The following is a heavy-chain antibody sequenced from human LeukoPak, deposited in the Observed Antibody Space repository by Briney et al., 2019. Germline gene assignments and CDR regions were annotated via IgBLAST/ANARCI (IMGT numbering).Heavy chain of an antibody. J-gene: IGHJ4*02. CDR3: ARRDDSSGYHKIFDY. D-gene: IGHD3-22*01. CDR1: GYSISSGYY. CDR2: IFHSGST. Sequence: SETLSLTCTVSGYSISSGYYWGWIRQPPGKGLEWIGSIFHSGSTYYKPSLKSRVTISVDTSKNQFYLKLSSLTAADTAVYYCARRDDSSGYHKIFDYWGPGTLVTVSS. V-gene: IGHV4-38-2*02.